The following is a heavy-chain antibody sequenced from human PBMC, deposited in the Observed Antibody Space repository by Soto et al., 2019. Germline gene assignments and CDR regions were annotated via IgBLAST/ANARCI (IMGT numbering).Heavy chain of an antibody. CDR3: AGGVATIPYAFDI. J-gene: IGHJ3*02. D-gene: IGHD5-12*01. CDR1: GGSISSSSYY. CDR2: MYYSGST. Sequence: SETLSLTCAVSGGSISSSSYYWGWIRQPPGKGLEWIGSMYYSGSTYYNPSLKSRVTISVDTSKNQFSLKLSSVTAADTAVYYCAGGVATIPYAFDIWGQATMVTVSS. V-gene: IGHV4-39*01.